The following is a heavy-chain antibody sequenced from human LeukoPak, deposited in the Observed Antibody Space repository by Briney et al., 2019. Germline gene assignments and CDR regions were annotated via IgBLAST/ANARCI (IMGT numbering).Heavy chain of an antibody. Sequence: VASVKVSCKASGYTFTSYGISWVRQAPGQGLEWMGWISAYNGNTNYAQKLQGRVTMTTDTSTSTAYMELRSLRSDDTAVYYCARDDYYDSTGPRAFDIWGQGTMVTVSS. CDR2: ISAYNGNT. CDR3: ARDDYYDSTGPRAFDI. J-gene: IGHJ3*02. V-gene: IGHV1-18*01. CDR1: GYTFTSYG. D-gene: IGHD3-22*01.